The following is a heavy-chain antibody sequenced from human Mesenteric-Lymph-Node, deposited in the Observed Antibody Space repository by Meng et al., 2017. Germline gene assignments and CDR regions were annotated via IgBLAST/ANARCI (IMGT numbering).Heavy chain of an antibody. J-gene: IGHJ3*02. CDR3: ATQKDAFDI. CDR2: ISYDGSNK. V-gene: IGHV3-30*04. Sequence: GGSLRLSCAASGFTFSSYAMHWVRQAPGKGLEWVAVISYDGSNKYYADSVKGRFTISRDNSKNTLYLQMNSLRAEDTAVYYCATQKDAFDIWGQGTMVTVSS. CDR1: GFTFSSYA.